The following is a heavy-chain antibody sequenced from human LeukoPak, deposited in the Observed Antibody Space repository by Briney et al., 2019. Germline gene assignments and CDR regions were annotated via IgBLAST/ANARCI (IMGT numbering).Heavy chain of an antibody. D-gene: IGHD4-11*01. V-gene: IGHV3-7*01. Sequence: GGSLRLSCAVSGLSFSTSWMDWVRQAPGKGLEWVASINPDESEKYSAGSVKGRFTISRDNAKNSLFLQMENLRVEDMAFYYCVRDLHYSRLDYWGQGMLVAVSS. CDR2: INPDESEK. CDR1: GLSFSTSW. J-gene: IGHJ4*02. CDR3: VRDLHYSRLDY.